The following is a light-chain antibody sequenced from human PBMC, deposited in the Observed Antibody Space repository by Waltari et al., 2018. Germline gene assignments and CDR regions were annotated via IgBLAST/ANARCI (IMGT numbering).Light chain of an antibody. Sequence: EIVMTKSPAPLSVSPGEGATLSCRASQSVTSLAWYQQKPGQAPRLLIYGASTRATGIPARFSGSGSGTEFTLTISSLQSEDLAVYYCQQYNKGLDTFGQGTKLEIK. CDR1: QSVTS. CDR2: GAS. V-gene: IGKV3-15*01. J-gene: IGKJ2*01. CDR3: QQYNKGLDT.